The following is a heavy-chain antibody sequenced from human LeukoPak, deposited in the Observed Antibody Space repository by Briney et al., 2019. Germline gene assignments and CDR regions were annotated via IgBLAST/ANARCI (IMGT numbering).Heavy chain of an antibody. CDR1: GYTRTELS. D-gene: IGHD4/OR15-4a*01. Sequence: ASVKVSCKVSGYTRTELSMHWVRQAPGKGPEWMGGFDPEDGETIYAQKFQGRVTMTEDTSTDTAYMELSSLRSEDTAVYYCATLTSGPRDYYYYMDVWGKGTTVTVSS. CDR3: ATLTSGPRDYYYYMDV. J-gene: IGHJ6*03. V-gene: IGHV1-24*01. CDR2: FDPEDGET.